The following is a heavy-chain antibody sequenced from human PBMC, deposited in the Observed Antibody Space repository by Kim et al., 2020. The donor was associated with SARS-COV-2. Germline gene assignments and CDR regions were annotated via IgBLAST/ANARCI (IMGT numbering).Heavy chain of an antibody. Sequence: ASVKVSCKASGYPFTTYGISWVRQAPGQGLEWMGWISAYNGNTNYAQKLQGRVTMTTDTSTSTAYMELRSLRSDDTAVYYCARDIGAYYYGSRSYPVDYWGQGTLVTVSS. D-gene: IGHD3-10*01. J-gene: IGHJ4*02. CDR3: ARDIGAYYYGSRSYPVDY. CDR2: ISAYNGNT. CDR1: GYPFTTYG. V-gene: IGHV1-18*01.